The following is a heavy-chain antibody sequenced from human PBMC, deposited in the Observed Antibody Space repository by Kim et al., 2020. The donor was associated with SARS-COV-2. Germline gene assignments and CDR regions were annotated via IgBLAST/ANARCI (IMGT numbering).Heavy chain of an antibody. CDR3: ASQHYGDYSPLDY. CDR2: INRDGSST. D-gene: IGHD4-17*01. Sequence: GGSLRPSCAASGFTFSSYWMHWVRQAPGKGLVWVSRINRDGSSTNYADSVKGRFTISRDNAKNTLYLQMNSLRAEDTAVFYCASQHYGDYSPLDYWGQGTLVTVSS. CDR1: GFTFSSYW. J-gene: IGHJ4*02. V-gene: IGHV3-74*01.